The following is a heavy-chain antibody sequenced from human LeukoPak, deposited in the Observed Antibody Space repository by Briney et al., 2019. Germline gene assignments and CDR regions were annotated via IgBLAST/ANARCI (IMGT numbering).Heavy chain of an antibody. J-gene: IGHJ4*02. Sequence: GESLKISRSGSEYTFSNLWIAWVRQTPGRGLEWMGLVNPGDSVVRYSPSLQGQFTISADKSINTAYLQWSSLKASDTAIYYCATKAGGSHFDLWGQGTHVTVSS. CDR2: VNPGDSVV. CDR3: ATKAGGSHFDL. V-gene: IGHV5-51*01. CDR1: EYTFSNLW. D-gene: IGHD1-26*01.